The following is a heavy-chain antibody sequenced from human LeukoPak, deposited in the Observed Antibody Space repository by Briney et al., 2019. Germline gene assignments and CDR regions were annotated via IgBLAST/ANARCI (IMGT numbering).Heavy chain of an antibody. Sequence: GGSLRLSCTASGFTFGDHAMSWVRQAPGKGLEWVGFIRSKAYRGATEYAASVKGRFTISRDDSISIAYLQMNSLKTEDTAVYYCARGPMQLWLHNGMDVWGQGTTVIVSS. D-gene: IGHD1-1*01. J-gene: IGHJ6*02. CDR2: IRSKAYRGAT. CDR3: ARGPMQLWLHNGMDV. CDR1: GFTFGDHA. V-gene: IGHV3-49*04.